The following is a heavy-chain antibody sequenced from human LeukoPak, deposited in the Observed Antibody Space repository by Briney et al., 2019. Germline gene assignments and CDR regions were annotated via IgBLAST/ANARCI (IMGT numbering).Heavy chain of an antibody. Sequence: SVKVSCKASGGTFSSYAISWVRQAPGQGLEWMGGIIPIFGTANYAQKFQGRVTITADESTSTAYMELSSLRSEDTAVYYCARVGQLWSHDAFDIWGQGTMVTVSS. CDR3: ARVGQLWSHDAFDI. J-gene: IGHJ3*02. D-gene: IGHD5-18*01. CDR2: IIPIFGTA. V-gene: IGHV1-69*13. CDR1: GGTFSSYA.